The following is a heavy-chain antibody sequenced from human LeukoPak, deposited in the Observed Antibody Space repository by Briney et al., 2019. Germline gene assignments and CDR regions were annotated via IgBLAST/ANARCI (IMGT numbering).Heavy chain of an antibody. CDR1: GFTFSSYS. D-gene: IGHD3-22*01. CDR3: ARAPYYYDSSGYFDQSYFDY. CDR2: ISSSSSYI. V-gene: IGHV3-21*01. Sequence: PGGSLRLSCAASGFTFSSYSMNWVRQAPGKGLEWVSSISSSSSYIYYADSVKGRFTISRDNAKNSLYLQMNSLRAEDTAVYYCARAPYYYDSSGYFDQSYFDYWGQGTLVTVSS. J-gene: IGHJ4*02.